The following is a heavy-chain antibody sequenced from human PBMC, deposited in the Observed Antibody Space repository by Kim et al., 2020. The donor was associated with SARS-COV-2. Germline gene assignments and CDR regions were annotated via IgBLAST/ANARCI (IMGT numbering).Heavy chain of an antibody. V-gene: IGHV4-61*02. J-gene: IGHJ4*02. CDR2: IYTSGST. CDR3: ARGPVGYYGSGSSRKPTHYFDY. CDR1: GGSISSGSYY. Sequence: SETLSLTCTVSGGSISSGSYYWSWIRQPAGKGLEWIGRIYTSGSTNYNPSLKSRVTISVDTSKNQFSLKLSSVTAADTAVYYCARGPVGYYGSGSSRKPTHYFDYWGQGTLVTVSS. D-gene: IGHD3-10*01.